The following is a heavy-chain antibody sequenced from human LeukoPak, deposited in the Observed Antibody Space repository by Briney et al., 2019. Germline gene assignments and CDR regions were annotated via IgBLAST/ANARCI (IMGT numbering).Heavy chain of an antibody. CDR2: IYYSGST. J-gene: IGHJ4*02. V-gene: IGHV4-31*03. CDR1: GGSISSGGYY. CDR3: ARARTGYSSGWYAY. Sequence: SETLSLTCTVSGGSISSGGYYWSWIRQHPGTGLEWLGYIYYSGSTYYNPSLKSRVTISVDTSKNQFSLKLSSVTAADTAVYYCARARTGYSSGWYAYWGQGTLVTVSS. D-gene: IGHD6-19*01.